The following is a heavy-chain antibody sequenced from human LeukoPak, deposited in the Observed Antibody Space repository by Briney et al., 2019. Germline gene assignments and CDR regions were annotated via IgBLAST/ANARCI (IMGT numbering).Heavy chain of an antibody. J-gene: IGHJ4*02. V-gene: IGHV3-7*01. Sequence: GGSLRLSCAASGFTFSTYVVNWVRQAPGKGLEWVANIKQDGSEKYYVDSVKGRFTISRDNAKNSLYLQMNSLRAEDTAVYYCASRYGDYHIDYWGQGTLVTVSS. CDR2: IKQDGSEK. D-gene: IGHD4-17*01. CDR3: ASRYGDYHIDY. CDR1: GFTFSTYV.